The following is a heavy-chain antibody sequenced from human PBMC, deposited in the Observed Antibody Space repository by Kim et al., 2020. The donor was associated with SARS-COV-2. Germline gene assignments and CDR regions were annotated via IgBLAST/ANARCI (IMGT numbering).Heavy chain of an antibody. V-gene: IGHV4-59*01. CDR3: ARRHDSYYYGMDV. J-gene: IGHJ6*02. Sequence: NHAIKSRVTRSVDTSKNQFSLKLSSVTAADTAVYYCARRHDSYYYGMDVWGQGTTVTVSS.